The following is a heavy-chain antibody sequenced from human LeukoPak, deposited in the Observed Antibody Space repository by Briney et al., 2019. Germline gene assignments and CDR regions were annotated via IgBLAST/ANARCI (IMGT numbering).Heavy chain of an antibody. V-gene: IGHV3-23*01. J-gene: IGHJ5*02. CDR3: AKDQKRLVPAAIPYWFDP. Sequence: PGGSLRLSCAASGFTFSSYAMSWVRQAPGKGLEWVSAISGSGGSTYYADSVKGRFTISRDNSKNTLYPQMNSLRAEDTAVYYCAKDQKRLVPAAIPYWFDPWGQGTLVTVSS. CDR2: ISGSGGST. CDR1: GFTFSSYA. D-gene: IGHD2-2*02.